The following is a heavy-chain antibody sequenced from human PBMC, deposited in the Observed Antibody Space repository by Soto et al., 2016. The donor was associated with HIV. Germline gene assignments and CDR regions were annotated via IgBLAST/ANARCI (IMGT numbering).Heavy chain of an antibody. Sequence: VQLQESGPGLVKPSQTLSLTCTVSGGSISSGDYYWNWIRQHPGKGLEWIGYIYYSGSTYYNPSLKSRATISVDTSKNQFSLKLSSVTAADTAVYYCARDQKAVAGAGHYYYGMDVWGQGTTVTVSS. CDR3: ARDQKAVAGAGHYYYGMDV. D-gene: IGHD6-19*01. V-gene: IGHV4-31*03. CDR1: GGSISSGDYY. J-gene: IGHJ6*02. CDR2: IYYSGST.